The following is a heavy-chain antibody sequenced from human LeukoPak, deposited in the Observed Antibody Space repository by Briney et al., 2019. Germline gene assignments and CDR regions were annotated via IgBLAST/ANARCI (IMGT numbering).Heavy chain of an antibody. CDR2: IYYSGST. J-gene: IGHJ4*02. Sequence: SETLSLICTVSGGSISSYYWSWIRQPPGKGLEWIGYIYYSGSTNYNPSLKSRVTISVDTSKNQFSLKLSSVTAADTAVYYCARGLTTVTTHLDYWGQGTLVTVSS. CDR1: GGSISSYY. CDR3: ARGLTTVTTHLDY. V-gene: IGHV4-59*01. D-gene: IGHD4-17*01.